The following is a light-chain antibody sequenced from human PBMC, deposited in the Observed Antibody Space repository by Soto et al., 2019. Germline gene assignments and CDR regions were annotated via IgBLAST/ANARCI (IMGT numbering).Light chain of an antibody. CDR1: SSNIGAGYD. CDR2: DTT. J-gene: IGLJ1*01. V-gene: IGLV1-40*01. Sequence: QSVLTQPPSLSGAPGQRVTLSCTGSSSNIGAGYDVHWYQQLPGAAPKLLIYDTTNRPSGVPDRFSGSKSGTSASLAITGLQAEDEADYYCQSYDNTLSGYVFGTGTKVTVL. CDR3: QSYDNTLSGYV.